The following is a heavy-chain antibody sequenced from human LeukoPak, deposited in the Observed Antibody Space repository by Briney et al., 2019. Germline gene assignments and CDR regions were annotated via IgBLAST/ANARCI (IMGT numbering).Heavy chain of an antibody. CDR2: ISAYNGNT. CDR3: ARDHVIVGDDAFDI. Sequence: ASVKVSCKASGYTFTSYGISWVRQAPGQGLEWMGWISAYNGNTNYAQKLQGRVTMTTDTSTSTAFMELRSLRSDDTAVYYCARDHVIVGDDAFDIWGQGTMVTVSS. CDR1: GYTFTSYG. D-gene: IGHD3-22*01. V-gene: IGHV1-18*01. J-gene: IGHJ3*02.